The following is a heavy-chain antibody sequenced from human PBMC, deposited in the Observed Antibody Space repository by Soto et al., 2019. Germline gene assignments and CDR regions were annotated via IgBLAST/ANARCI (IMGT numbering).Heavy chain of an antibody. D-gene: IGHD3-10*01. Sequence: EVQLVESGGGLVQPGGSLRLSCAVSGFPFSSYSLNWVRQAPGKGLEWIAYISGDSGNIKYVDSVKGRFTISRDNAKTTLYLQMNNVRDEDTAVYYGARDHLWPFDHWGQGTPVTVSS. V-gene: IGHV3-48*02. J-gene: IGHJ4*02. CDR1: GFPFSSYS. CDR3: ARDHLWPFDH. CDR2: ISGDSGNI.